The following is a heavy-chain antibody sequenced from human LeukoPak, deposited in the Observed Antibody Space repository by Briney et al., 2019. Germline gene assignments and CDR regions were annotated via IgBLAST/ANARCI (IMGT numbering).Heavy chain of an antibody. V-gene: IGHV4-30-4*01. D-gene: IGHD3-22*01. Sequence: SETLSLTCTVSGGSISSGDYYWSWIRQPPGKGLEWIGYIYYSGSTYYNPSLKSRVTMSVDTSKNQFSLKLSSVTAADTAVYYCARVSDSKGGDYWGQGTLVTVSS. CDR3: ARVSDSKGGDY. CDR2: IYYSGST. CDR1: GGSISSGDYY. J-gene: IGHJ4*02.